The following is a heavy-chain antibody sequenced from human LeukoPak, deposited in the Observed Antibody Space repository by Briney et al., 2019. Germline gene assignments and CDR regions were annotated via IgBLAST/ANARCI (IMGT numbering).Heavy chain of an antibody. Sequence: GGSLRLSCAASGFRFDDHGMSWVRQAPGKGLEWVSGNNWNGGSTGYADSVKGRFTISRDNAKNSLYLQMNSLRAEDTALYYCAGGDRNGWYFDYWGQGILVTVSS. CDR3: AGGDRNGWYFDY. D-gene: IGHD6-19*01. J-gene: IGHJ4*02. CDR2: NNWNGGST. CDR1: GFRFDDHG. V-gene: IGHV3-20*04.